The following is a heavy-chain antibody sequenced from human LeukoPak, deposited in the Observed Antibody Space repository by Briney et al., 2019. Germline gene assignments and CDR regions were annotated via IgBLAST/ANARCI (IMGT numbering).Heavy chain of an antibody. CDR2: MNPNSGNT. CDR3: ARGWYYDYVWGSYTPSPPDY. CDR1: GYTFTSYD. J-gene: IGHJ4*02. Sequence: ASVKVSCKASGYTFTSYDINWVRQATGQGLEWMGWMNPNSGNTGYAQKFQGRVTITRNTSISTAYMELSSLRSEDTAVYYCARGWYYDYVWGSYTPSPPDYWGQGTLVTVSS. D-gene: IGHD3-16*01. V-gene: IGHV1-8*03.